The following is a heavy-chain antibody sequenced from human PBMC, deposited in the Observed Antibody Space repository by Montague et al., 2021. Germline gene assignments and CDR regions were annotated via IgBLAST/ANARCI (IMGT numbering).Heavy chain of an antibody. CDR3: TRGSIENSHGLGMDCYYDMDV. CDR1: GASVSSGSYY. J-gene: IGHJ6*02. V-gene: IGHV4-61*01. Sequence: SETLSLTCTVSGASVSSGSYYWSWIRQPPGKGLEWIGNIFYTGSTNYNPSLKSRVTISVDTSKDQVSLRLSSVTAADTAVYYCTRGSIENSHGLGMDCYYDMDVWGQGTTVTVTS. CDR2: IFYTGST. D-gene: IGHD5-18*01.